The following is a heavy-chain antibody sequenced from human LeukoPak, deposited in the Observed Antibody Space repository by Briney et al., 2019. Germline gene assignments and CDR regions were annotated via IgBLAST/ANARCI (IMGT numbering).Heavy chain of an antibody. J-gene: IGHJ4*02. Sequence: ASVTVSCKASGYTFRSYEINWVRQAPGQGLEWVGWIHTNSGKTGYAQKFQGRVTMTRDTSTETAFMELSSLKFDDTAIFYCARGHYGGNRYFDIWGQGTLVTVSS. CDR1: GYTFRSYE. D-gene: IGHD4-23*01. V-gene: IGHV1-8*01. CDR3: ARGHYGGNRYFDI. CDR2: IHTNSGKT.